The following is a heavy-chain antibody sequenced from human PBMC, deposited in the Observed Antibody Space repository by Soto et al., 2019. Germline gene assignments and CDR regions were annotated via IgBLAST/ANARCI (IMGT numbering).Heavy chain of an antibody. Sequence: SETLSLTCTVSGGSISSYYWSWIRQPPGKGLEWIGYIYYSGSTNYNPSLKSRVTISVDTSKNQFSLKLSSVTAADTAVYYCARLDYGDPHDAFDIWGQGTMVTVS. V-gene: IGHV4-59*08. J-gene: IGHJ3*02. D-gene: IGHD4-17*01. CDR1: GGSISSYY. CDR2: IYYSGST. CDR3: ARLDYGDPHDAFDI.